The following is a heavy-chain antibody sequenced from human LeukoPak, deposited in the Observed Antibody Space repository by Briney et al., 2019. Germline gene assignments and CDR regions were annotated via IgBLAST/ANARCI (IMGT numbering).Heavy chain of an antibody. D-gene: IGHD6-13*01. CDR1: GSTFSSNY. J-gene: IGHJ5*02. CDR2: IYSGGGA. CDR3: MLPPWAAGGP. V-gene: IGHV3-53*01. Sequence: GGSLRLSCAASGSTFSSNYMSWVRQAPGKGLEWVSVIYSGGGAYYAGSVRGRFTISRDNSKNTLYLQVNSLSPEDPAVYYCMLPPWAAGGPWGQGTLVTVSS.